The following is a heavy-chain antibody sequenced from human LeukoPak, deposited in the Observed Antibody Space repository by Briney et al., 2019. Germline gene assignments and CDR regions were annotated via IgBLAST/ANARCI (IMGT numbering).Heavy chain of an antibody. Sequence: GGSLRLSCAASGFTFSSYAMHWVRQAPGKGLEWVAVISYDGSNKYYADSVKGRFTISRDNSKNTLYLQMNSLRAEDTAAYYCARACPQKVRPVTSNWFDPWGQGTLVTVSS. CDR1: GFTFSSYA. J-gene: IGHJ5*02. V-gene: IGHV3-30-3*01. CDR2: ISYDGSNK. CDR3: ARACPQKVRPVTSNWFDP. D-gene: IGHD3-9*01.